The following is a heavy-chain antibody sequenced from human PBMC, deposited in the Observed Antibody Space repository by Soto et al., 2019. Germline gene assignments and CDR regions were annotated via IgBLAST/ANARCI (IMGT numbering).Heavy chain of an antibody. D-gene: IGHD3-3*01. V-gene: IGHV3-64D*06. Sequence: GGSLRLSCSASGITFSSYAMHWVRQAPGKGLEYVSAISSDGGSTYYADSVKGRFTISRDNSKNTLYLQMSSLRAEDTAVYYCVKDLKRFLEWPDYWGQGTLVTVSS. CDR3: VKDLKRFLEWPDY. J-gene: IGHJ4*02. CDR2: ISSDGGST. CDR1: GITFSSYA.